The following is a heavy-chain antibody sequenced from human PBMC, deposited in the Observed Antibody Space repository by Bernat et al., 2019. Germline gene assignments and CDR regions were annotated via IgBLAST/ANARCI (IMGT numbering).Heavy chain of an antibody. CDR2: INIDGTTT. V-gene: IGHV3-74*01. J-gene: IGHJ4*02. D-gene: IGHD2-21*01. CDR1: GFTFRDYW. CDR3: ASLYCALTNCYDY. Sequence: EVQLAESGGGLVQPGGSLRLSCAASGFTFRDYWMDWVRQAPGKGPVWVSRINIDGTTTNYADSVKGRFTMSRDNAKNTVYLQMNSLRAEDTAVYYCASLYCALTNCYDYWGQGTLVTVSS.